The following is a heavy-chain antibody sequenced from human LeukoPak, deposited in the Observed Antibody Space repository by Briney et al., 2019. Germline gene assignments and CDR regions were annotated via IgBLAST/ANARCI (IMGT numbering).Heavy chain of an antibody. CDR3: ATADPCSGGSCPLDY. Sequence: GASVKVSCKVSGYTLTELSMHWVRQAPGKGLGWMGGFDPEDGEIIYAQKFQGRVTMTEDTSTDTAYMELSSLRSEDTAVYYCATADPCSGGSCPLDYWGQEPWSPSPQ. D-gene: IGHD2-15*01. V-gene: IGHV1-24*01. CDR2: FDPEDGEI. CDR1: GYTLTELS. J-gene: IGHJ4*01.